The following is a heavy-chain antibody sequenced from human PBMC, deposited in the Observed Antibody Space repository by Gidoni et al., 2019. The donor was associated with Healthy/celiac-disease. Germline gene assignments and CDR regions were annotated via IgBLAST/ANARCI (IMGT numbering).Heavy chain of an antibody. J-gene: IGHJ4*02. Sequence: EVQLVESGGGLVQPGRSLRLSCAASGFTFDDYAMHWVRQAPGKGLEWVSGISWNSGSIGYADSVKGRFTISRDNAKNSLYLQMNSLRAEDTALYYCAKEILLDSSGYSAPFDYWGQGTLVTVSS. CDR1: GFTFDDYA. V-gene: IGHV3-9*01. CDR2: ISWNSGSI. D-gene: IGHD3-22*01. CDR3: AKEILLDSSGYSAPFDY.